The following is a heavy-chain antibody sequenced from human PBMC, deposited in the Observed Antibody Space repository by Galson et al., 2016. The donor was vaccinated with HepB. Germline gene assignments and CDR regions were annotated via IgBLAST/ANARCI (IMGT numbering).Heavy chain of an antibody. CDR3: ARDLSQWVVTTVDH. Sequence: SVKVSCKASGYTFTSYYMHGVRQAPGQGLEWMGIINPSTDSTSYAQKFQGRVTMTRDTSTSTVYMELSSLRSEDTAVYYCARDLSQWVVTTVDHWGQGTLVTVSS. D-gene: IGHD6-19*01. V-gene: IGHV1-46*01. J-gene: IGHJ4*02. CDR2: INPSTDST. CDR1: GYTFTSYY.